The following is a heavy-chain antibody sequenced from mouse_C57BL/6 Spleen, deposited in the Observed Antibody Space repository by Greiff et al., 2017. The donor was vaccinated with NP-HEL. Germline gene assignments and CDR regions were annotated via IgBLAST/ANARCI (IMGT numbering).Heavy chain of an antibody. CDR2: INPNNGGT. J-gene: IGHJ4*01. CDR1: GYTFTDYY. Sequence: EVQLQQSGPELVKPGASVKISCKASGYTFTDYYMNWVEQSHGKSLEWIGDINPNNGGTSYNQKFKGKATLTVDKSSSTAYMELRSLTSEDSAVYYCARSYYDYDEAMDYWGQGTSVTVSS. V-gene: IGHV1-26*01. CDR3: ARSYYDYDEAMDY. D-gene: IGHD2-4*01.